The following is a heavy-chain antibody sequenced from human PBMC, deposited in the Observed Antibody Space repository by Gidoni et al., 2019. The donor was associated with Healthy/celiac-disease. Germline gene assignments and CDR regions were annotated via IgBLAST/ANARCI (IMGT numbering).Heavy chain of an antibody. Sequence: EVQLVESGGGLVQPGRSLRLSCAASGFTFDDYAMHWVRQAPGKGLEWVSGISWNSGSIGYADSVKGRFTISRDNAKNSLYLQMNRLRAEDTALYYCAKDHYAGGLKIFDYWGQGTLVTVSS. CDR3: AKDHYAGGLKIFDY. J-gene: IGHJ4*02. CDR2: ISWNSGSI. CDR1: GFTFDDYA. D-gene: IGHD3-16*01. V-gene: IGHV3-9*01.